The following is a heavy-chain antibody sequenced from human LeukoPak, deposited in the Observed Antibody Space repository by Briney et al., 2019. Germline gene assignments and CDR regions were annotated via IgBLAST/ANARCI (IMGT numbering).Heavy chain of an antibody. D-gene: IGHD3-10*02. CDR2: LSPSGGIT. V-gene: IGHV3-23*01. Sequence: GGSLRLSCAASGFTFSTYAMSWVRQAPGQGLEWVSALSPSGGITYYGDSVKGRFTISRDNSKNTLYLQMNSLRADDTAVYYCARGVNYFVLEFWGQGTLVSISS. CDR3: ARGVNYFVLEF. J-gene: IGHJ4*02. CDR1: GFTFSTYA.